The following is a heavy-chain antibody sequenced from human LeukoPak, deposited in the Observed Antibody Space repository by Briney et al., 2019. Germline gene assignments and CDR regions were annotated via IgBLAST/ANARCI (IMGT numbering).Heavy chain of an antibody. CDR1: GDSVSNFY. Sequence: PSETLSLTCSVSGDSVSNFYWTWIRQPPGKRLEWIGNIHDSGNSNYNPSLQSRVTISIDTSRKQLFLKLTSVTAADTAVYYCALAPNSNWFDFWGQGTLVTVSS. CDR3: ALAPNSNWFDF. D-gene: IGHD2-8*01. J-gene: IGHJ5*01. V-gene: IGHV4-59*08. CDR2: IHDSGNS.